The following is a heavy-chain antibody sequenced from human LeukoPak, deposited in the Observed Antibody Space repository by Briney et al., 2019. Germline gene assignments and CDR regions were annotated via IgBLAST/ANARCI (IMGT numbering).Heavy chain of an antibody. CDR1: GFTSSSYA. CDR2: ISGSGAGT. J-gene: IGHJ6*02. Sequence: GGSLRLSCAATGFTSSSYAMSWVRQAPGKGLEWVSAISGSGAGTYYVDSVKGRFTISRDNSKNTLYLQMNSLRAEDTAVYYCARRLWSTFDGMDVWGQGTTVTVSS. D-gene: IGHD5-18*01. V-gene: IGHV3-23*01. CDR3: ARRLWSTFDGMDV.